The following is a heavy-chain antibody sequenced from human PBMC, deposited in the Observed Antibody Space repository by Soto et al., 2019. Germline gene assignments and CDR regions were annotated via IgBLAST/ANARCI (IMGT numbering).Heavy chain of an antibody. Sequence: QVQLVQSGAEVKKPGSSVKVSCKASGGTFSSYAISWVRQAPGQGLEWMGGIIPIFGTANYAQKFQGRVTIPADESTSTAYMEVSSLRSEDTAVYYCARNILGYCSGGSCYEVDYYYGMDVWGQGTTVTVSS. CDR1: GGTFSSYA. D-gene: IGHD2-15*01. J-gene: IGHJ6*02. CDR3: ARNILGYCSGGSCYEVDYYYGMDV. V-gene: IGHV1-69*01. CDR2: IIPIFGTA.